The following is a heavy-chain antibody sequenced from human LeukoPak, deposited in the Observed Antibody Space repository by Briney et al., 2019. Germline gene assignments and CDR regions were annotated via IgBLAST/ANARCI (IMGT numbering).Heavy chain of an antibody. CDR2: IKQDGSEK. Sequence: GGSLRLSCAASGFTFSSYWMSWVRQAPGKGLEWVANIKQDGSEKYYVDSVKGRFTISRDNAKNSLYLQMNSLRAEDTAVYYCARAVDYDFWSGYYTFDYWGQGTLVTVSS. CDR3: ARAVDYDFWSGYYTFDY. D-gene: IGHD3-3*01. CDR1: GFTFSSYW. V-gene: IGHV3-7*01. J-gene: IGHJ4*02.